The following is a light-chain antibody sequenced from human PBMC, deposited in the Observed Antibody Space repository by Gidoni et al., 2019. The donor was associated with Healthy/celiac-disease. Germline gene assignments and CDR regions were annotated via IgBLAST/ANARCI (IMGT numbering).Light chain of an antibody. CDR2: GAY. CDR3: QQYGNPFT. V-gene: IGKV3-20*01. CDR1: QSVSSSY. J-gene: IGKJ4*01. Sequence: VLTLSPCTLSLSPGERATLSCRASQSVSSSYLAWYQQKPGQAPRLLIYGAYSRATGIPDMFSGSGSGTDFTLTISRLEPEDFAVYYCQQYGNPFTFGGGTKVEIK.